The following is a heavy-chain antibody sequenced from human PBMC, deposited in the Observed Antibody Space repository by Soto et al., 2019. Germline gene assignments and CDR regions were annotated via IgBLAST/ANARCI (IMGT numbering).Heavy chain of an antibody. CDR2: ISSSSTYT. V-gene: IGHV3-21*01. Sequence: EVQLVESGGGLVKPGRSLRLSCAASGFTFSTYGMNWVRQAPGKGLEWVSAISSSSTYTYYADSLKGRFTISRDNAKNPLFLQMNSLRTEDTAVYYCARDLGGYSSRFDLWGRGTLVTVSS. D-gene: IGHD5-18*01. CDR1: GFTFSTYG. J-gene: IGHJ2*01. CDR3: ARDLGGYSSRFDL.